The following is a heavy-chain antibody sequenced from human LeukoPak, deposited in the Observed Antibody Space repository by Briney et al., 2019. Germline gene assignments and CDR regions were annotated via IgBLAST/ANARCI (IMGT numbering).Heavy chain of an antibody. D-gene: IGHD6-13*01. CDR1: GFTFSSYA. J-gene: IGHJ4*02. V-gene: IGHV3-23*01. CDR3: AKFAYSSSWFGDYLDY. CDR2: ISGSGGST. Sequence: GGSLRLSCAASGFTFSSYAMSWVRQAPGKGLEWVSVISGSGGSTHYADSVKGRFTISRDNSKNTLYLQMNSLRAEDTAVYYCAKFAYSSSWFGDYLDYWGQGTLVTVSS.